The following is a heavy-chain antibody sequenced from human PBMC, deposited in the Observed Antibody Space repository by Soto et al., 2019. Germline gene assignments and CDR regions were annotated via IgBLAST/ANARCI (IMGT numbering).Heavy chain of an antibody. V-gene: IGHV3-15*01. CDR2: IKSKADGGTT. Sequence: VQLAESGGGLVKPGGSLRLSCAASGFTFTKAWMSWVRQAPGKGLEWVCRIKSKADGGTTDYAAPVKGRFTISRDDSKNTLYLQMNSLKTEDTAVYSCTTGRDQPELYDIDSPNWVDPWGQGTLVTVSS. CDR1: GFTFTKAW. D-gene: IGHD3-9*01. J-gene: IGHJ5*02. CDR3: TTGRDQPELYDIDSPNWVDP.